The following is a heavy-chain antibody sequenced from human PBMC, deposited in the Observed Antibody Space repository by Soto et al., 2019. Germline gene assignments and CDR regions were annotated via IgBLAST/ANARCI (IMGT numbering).Heavy chain of an antibody. Sequence: EVQLVESGGGLVQPGGSLRLSCAASGFTFSTYWMHWVRQAPGKGLVWVSRINTDGSSISYADSVKGRFTISRDNTKNTLYLQMNSLRAEDTAVYYCARAPYSRSWFRYYFDYWGQGTLVTVSS. CDR1: GFTFSTYW. CDR2: INTDGSSI. J-gene: IGHJ4*02. D-gene: IGHD6-13*01. V-gene: IGHV3-74*01. CDR3: ARAPYSRSWFRYYFDY.